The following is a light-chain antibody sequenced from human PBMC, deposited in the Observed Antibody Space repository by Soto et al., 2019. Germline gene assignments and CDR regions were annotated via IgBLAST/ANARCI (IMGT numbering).Light chain of an antibody. J-gene: IGKJ5*01. CDR3: MQRTHWPPIT. CDR2: KVY. Sequence: VVLTQSPLPLPVTLGHAASISCRSSQRLVYSDGNTYLSWFHQRTGQSPRRLIYKVYNRDSGVPDRFRGSGSGTDFTLKISRVEAEDVGVYYCMQRTHWPPITCGQGTRREIK. CDR1: QRLVYSDGNTY. V-gene: IGKV2-30*01.